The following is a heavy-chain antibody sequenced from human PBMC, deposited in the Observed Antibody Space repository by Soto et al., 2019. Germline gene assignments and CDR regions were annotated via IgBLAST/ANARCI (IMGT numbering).Heavy chain of an antibody. CDR2: ISSSSSYI. V-gene: IGHV3-21*01. CDR1: GFTFSSYN. CDR3: VSPPYYYDTSGYSY. Sequence: EVQLVESGGGLVKPGGSLRLSCAASGFTFSSYNMNWVRQAPGKGLEWVSSISSSSSYIYYADSVKGRFTISRDNAKNSLYLQMNSLRAEDTAVYYCVSPPYYYDTSGYSYWGQGTLVTVSS. D-gene: IGHD3-22*01. J-gene: IGHJ4*02.